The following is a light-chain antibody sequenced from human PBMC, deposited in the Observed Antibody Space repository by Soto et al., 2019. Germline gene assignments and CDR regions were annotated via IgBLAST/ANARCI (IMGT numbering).Light chain of an antibody. CDR2: GKS. CDR3: LQYNDWPYT. V-gene: IGKV3-15*01. J-gene: IGKJ2*01. Sequence: EVVVTQSPATLSVSPGDRATLSCTASQNVDINLAWYQQKPGQAPRLLIYGKSTRATGIPARFSGIGSGTEFTLAISSLQSEDFALYYCLQYNDWPYTFGQGTKLEIK. CDR1: QNVDIN.